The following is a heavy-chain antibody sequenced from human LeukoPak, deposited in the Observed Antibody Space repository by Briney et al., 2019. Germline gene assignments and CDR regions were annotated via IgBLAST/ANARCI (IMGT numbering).Heavy chain of an antibody. Sequence: KPSETLSLTCAVYGGSFSGYYWSWIRQPPGKGLEWIGEINHSGSTNYNPSLKSRVTISVDTSKNRFSLKLSSVTAADTAVYYCARGIAVAVDYWGQGTLVTVSS. CDR1: GGSFSGYY. V-gene: IGHV4-34*01. J-gene: IGHJ4*02. CDR3: ARGIAVAVDY. CDR2: INHSGST. D-gene: IGHD6-19*01.